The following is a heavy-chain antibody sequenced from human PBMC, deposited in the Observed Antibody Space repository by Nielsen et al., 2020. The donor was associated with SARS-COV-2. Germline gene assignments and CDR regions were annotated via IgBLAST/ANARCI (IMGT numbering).Heavy chain of an antibody. J-gene: IGHJ4*02. CDR2: ISAYNGNT. V-gene: IGHV1-18*01. Sequence: WVRQAPGQGLEGMGWISAYNGNTNYAQKLQGRVTMTTDTSTSTAYMELRSLRSDDTAVYYCAREGYYYGSGSSYYFDYWGQGTLVTVSS. D-gene: IGHD3-10*01. CDR3: AREGYYYGSGSSYYFDY.